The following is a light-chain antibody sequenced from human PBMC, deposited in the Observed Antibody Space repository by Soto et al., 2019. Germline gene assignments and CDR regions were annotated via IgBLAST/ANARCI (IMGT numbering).Light chain of an antibody. Sequence: QSVLTQPASVSGPPGQSITISCTGTSSDVGGYNYVSWYQQHPGKAPNLIIFDVSNRPSGVSNRFSGSKSGNSASLTISGLQAEDEADYYCSSYTGSNTPVVFGGGTKLTVL. V-gene: IGLV2-14*01. CDR3: SSYTGSNTPVV. CDR1: SSDVGGYNY. CDR2: DVS. J-gene: IGLJ2*01.